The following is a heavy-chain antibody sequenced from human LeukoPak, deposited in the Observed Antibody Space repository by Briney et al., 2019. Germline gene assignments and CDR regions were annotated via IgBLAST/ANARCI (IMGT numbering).Heavy chain of an antibody. CDR1: GFNFANHA. J-gene: IGHJ4*01. Sequence: GGSLRLSCAASGFNFANHAMSWVRQTPGKGLEWVSAISGGGDITYYADSVRGRFTISRDNSKDTLFLQMHSLRPGDTAVYYCVREDTPATANYWGQEPWSPSPQ. CDR3: VREDTPATANY. D-gene: IGHD2-21*02. V-gene: IGHV3-23*01. CDR2: ISGGGDIT.